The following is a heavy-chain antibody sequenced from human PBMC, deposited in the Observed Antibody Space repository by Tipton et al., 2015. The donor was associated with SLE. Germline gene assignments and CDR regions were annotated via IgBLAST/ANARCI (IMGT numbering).Heavy chain of an antibody. CDR1: GGSFSGYY. D-gene: IGHD3-22*01. J-gene: IGHJ3*02. Sequence: TLSLTCAVYGGSFSGYYWSWIRQPPGKGLEWIGEINHSGSTNYNPSLKSRVTISVDTSKNQFSLKLSSVTAADTAVYYCASGAVVAIGGAFDIWGQGTMVTVSS. CDR2: INHSGST. V-gene: IGHV4-34*01. CDR3: ASGAVVAIGGAFDI.